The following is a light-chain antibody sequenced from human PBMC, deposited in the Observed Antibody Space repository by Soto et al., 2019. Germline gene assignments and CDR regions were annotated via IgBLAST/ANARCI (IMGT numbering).Light chain of an antibody. CDR2: DAS. CDR1: QSISSW. V-gene: IGKV1-5*01. Sequence: DIQMTQSPSTLSASVGDRVTITCRASQSISSWLAWYQQKPGKAPKLLIYDASSLESGVPSRFSGSGSGTEFTLTISSLQPDDFATYYCQHCDTYWAFGPGTKVEVE. J-gene: IGKJ1*01. CDR3: QHCDTYWA.